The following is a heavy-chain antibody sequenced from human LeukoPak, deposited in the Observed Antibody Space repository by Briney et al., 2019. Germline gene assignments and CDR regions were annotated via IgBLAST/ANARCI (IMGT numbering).Heavy chain of an antibody. CDR1: GFTFSSYA. V-gene: IGHV3-23*01. CDR2: ISGSGGST. D-gene: IGHD3-10*01. Sequence: GGSLRLSCAASGFTFSSYAMSWLRQAPGKGLEWVSTISGSGGSTYYADSVKGRFTISRDNSKNTLYLQMNSLRAEDTAVYYCAQLRGDYYYDAFDIWGQGTMVTVSS. CDR3: AQLRGDYYYDAFDI. J-gene: IGHJ3*02.